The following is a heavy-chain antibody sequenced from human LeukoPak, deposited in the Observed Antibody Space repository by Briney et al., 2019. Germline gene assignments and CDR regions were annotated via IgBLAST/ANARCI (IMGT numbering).Heavy chain of an antibody. CDR1: GGSISSYY. D-gene: IGHD2-2*01. CDR2: IYTSGST. CDR3: ARVGVPSSTGAYDYYGMDV. J-gene: IGHJ6*02. Sequence: SETLSLTCTVSGGSISSYYWSWIRQPAGKGLEWIGRIYTSGSTNYNPSLKSRVTMSVDTSKNQFSLKLSSVTAADTAVYYCARVGVPSSTGAYDYYGMDVWGQGTTVTVSS. V-gene: IGHV4-4*07.